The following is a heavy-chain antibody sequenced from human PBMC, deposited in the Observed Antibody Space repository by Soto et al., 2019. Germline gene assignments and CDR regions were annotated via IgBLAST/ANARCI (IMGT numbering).Heavy chain of an antibody. CDR2: VFDSGST. J-gene: IGHJ1*01. D-gene: IGHD2-15*01. CDR1: GGSMSGYH. CDR3: SSCLNSAGSCLRFLR. V-gene: IGHV4-59*01. Sequence: QVQLQESGPGLVKPSETLSLTSTVSGGSMSGYHWTWIRQSPGKELASIGSVFDSGSTKSTPSLRSQVAVSIDAAKDQFSLSLSSVTATDTAVYYCSSCLNSAGSCLRFLRWGQGTLVTVSS.